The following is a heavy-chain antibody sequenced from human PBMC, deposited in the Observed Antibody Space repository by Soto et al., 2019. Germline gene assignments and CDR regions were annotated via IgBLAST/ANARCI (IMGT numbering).Heavy chain of an antibody. CDR2: IYSGGST. V-gene: IGHV3-53*02. Sequence: EVQLVETGGGLIQPGGSLRLSCAASGFTVSSNYMSWVRQAPGKGLEWVSVIYSGGSTYYADSVRGRFTLSRDNSKNTLYLQMKSLRAEDTAVYYCARDPPATRHGMDVWGQGTTVTVSS. CDR1: GFTVSSNY. CDR3: ARDPPATRHGMDV. J-gene: IGHJ6*02.